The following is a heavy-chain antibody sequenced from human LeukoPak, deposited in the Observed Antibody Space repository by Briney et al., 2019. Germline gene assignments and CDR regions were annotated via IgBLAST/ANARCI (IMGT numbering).Heavy chain of an antibody. CDR2: INPNSGGT. CDR3: ARDLGYCSGGSCYEFDY. CDR1: GYTFTGYY. J-gene: IGHJ4*02. V-gene: IGHV1-2*02. Sequence: ASVKDSCKASGYTFTGYYMHWVRQAPGQGLEWMGWINPNSGGTNYAQKFQGRVTMTRDTSISTAYMELSRLRSDDTAVYYCARDLGYCSGGSCYEFDYWGQGTLVTVSS. D-gene: IGHD2-15*01.